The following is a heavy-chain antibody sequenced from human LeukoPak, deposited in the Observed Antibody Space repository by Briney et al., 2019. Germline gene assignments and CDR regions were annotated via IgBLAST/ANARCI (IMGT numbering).Heavy chain of an antibody. CDR3: ARHVLGHEYSDEDEYSYYYMDV. J-gene: IGHJ6*03. D-gene: IGHD4-17*01. V-gene: IGHV4-39*01. CDR2: IYYSGST. Sequence: PSETLSLTCTVSGGSISSSSYYWGWIRQPPGKGLEWIGSIYYSGSTYYNPSLKSRVTISVDTSKNQFSLKLSSVTAADTGVYYCARHVLGHEYSDEDEYSYYYMDVWGIGTTVSVSS. CDR1: GGSISSSSYY.